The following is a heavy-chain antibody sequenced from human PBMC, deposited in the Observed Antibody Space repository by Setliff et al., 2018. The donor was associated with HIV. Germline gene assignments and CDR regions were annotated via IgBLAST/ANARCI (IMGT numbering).Heavy chain of an antibody. D-gene: IGHD6-19*01. CDR2: IYHTGST. CDR3: ARLGAVAGPFGRFDP. Sequence: SETLSLTCTVSGGSISTSSYYWAWIRQPPGKGLEWVGHIYHTGSTYYNPSLKSRVSISVATSKTQFSRNIYSVTAADTAVYYCARLGAVAGPFGRFDPWGQGTLVTAPQ. V-gene: IGHV4-39*01. J-gene: IGHJ5*02. CDR1: GGSISTSSYY.